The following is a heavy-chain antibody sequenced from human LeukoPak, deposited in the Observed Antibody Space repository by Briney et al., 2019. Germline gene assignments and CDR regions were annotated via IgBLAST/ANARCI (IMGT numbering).Heavy chain of an antibody. J-gene: IGHJ3*02. CDR1: GVSISSGDYY. D-gene: IGHD2-2*02. CDR3: ARQSNVVVPAAILPAFDI. CDR2: IYYSGST. V-gene: IGHV4-30-4*08. Sequence: SETLSLTCTVSGVSISSGDYYWSWIRQPPGKGLEWIGYIYYSGSTYYNPSLKSRVTISVDTSKNQFSLKLSSVTAADTAVYYCARQSNVVVPAAILPAFDIWGQGTMVTVSS.